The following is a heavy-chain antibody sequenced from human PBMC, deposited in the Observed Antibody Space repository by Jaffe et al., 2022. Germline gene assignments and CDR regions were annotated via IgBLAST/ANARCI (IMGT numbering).Heavy chain of an antibody. J-gene: IGHJ4*02. V-gene: IGHV4-38-2*01. CDR1: GYSISSGYY. D-gene: IGHD6-19*01. CDR2: IYHSGST. CDR3: ARHVVAVARGSTPDLIDY. Sequence: QVQLQESGPGLVKPSETLSLTCAVSGYSISSGYYWGWIRQPPGKGLEWIGSIYHSGSTYYNPSLKSRVTISVDTSKNQFSLKLSSVTAADTAVYYCARHVVAVARGSTPDLIDYWGQGTLVTVSS.